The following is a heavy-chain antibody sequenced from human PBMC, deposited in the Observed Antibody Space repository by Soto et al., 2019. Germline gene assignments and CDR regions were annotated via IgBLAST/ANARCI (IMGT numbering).Heavy chain of an antibody. CDR2: IKQDGSEK. V-gene: IGHV3-7*05. Sequence: GGSLRLSCAASGYTFSSYWMSWVRQAPGKGLEWVANIKQDGSEKYYVDSVKGRFTISRDNAKNSLYLQMNSLRAEDTAVYYCARLPLENYCGSGSYGQLNYYFECWGQGTLVTVSS. J-gene: IGHJ4*02. CDR3: ARLPLENYCGSGSYGQLNYYFEC. CDR1: GYTFSSYW. D-gene: IGHD3-10*01.